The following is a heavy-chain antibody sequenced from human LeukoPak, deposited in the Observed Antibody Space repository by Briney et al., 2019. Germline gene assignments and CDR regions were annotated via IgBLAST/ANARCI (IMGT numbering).Heavy chain of an antibody. CDR2: ISSSSSYI. V-gene: IGHV3-21*01. Sequence: GGSLRLSCADSGYTFSSYSMNWVRQAPGKGLEWVSSISSSSSYIYYADSVKGRFTISRDNAKNSLYLQMNSQRAEDTAVYYCARDQSRTLWFGELYYFDYWGQGTLVTVSS. D-gene: IGHD3-10*01. CDR3: ARDQSRTLWFGELYYFDY. J-gene: IGHJ4*02. CDR1: GYTFSSYS.